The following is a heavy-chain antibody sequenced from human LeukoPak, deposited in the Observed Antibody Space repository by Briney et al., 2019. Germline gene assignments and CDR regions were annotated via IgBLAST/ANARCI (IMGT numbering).Heavy chain of an antibody. CDR2: ISYDGSNK. CDR3: AREKSWYLYYFDY. D-gene: IGHD6-13*01. Sequence: PGGSLRLSCAASGFTFSSYAMHWVRQAPGKGLEWVAVISYDGSNKYYADSVKGRFTISRDNSKNTLYLQMNSLRAEDTAVYYCAREKSWYLYYFDYWGQGTLVTVSS. V-gene: IGHV3-30-3*01. J-gene: IGHJ4*02. CDR1: GFTFSSYA.